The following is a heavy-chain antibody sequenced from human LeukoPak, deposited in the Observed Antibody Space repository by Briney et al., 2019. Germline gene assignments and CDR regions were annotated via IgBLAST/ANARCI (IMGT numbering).Heavy chain of an antibody. J-gene: IGHJ4*02. CDR3: ATQGLEVLRFLEWLTTPAGY. Sequence: GGSLRLSCAASGFTFGSYSMNWVRQAPGKGLEWVSSISSSSSYIYYADSVKGRFTISRDNAKNSLYLQMNSLRAEDTAVYYCATQGLEVLRFLEWLTTPAGYWGQGTLVTVSS. CDR2: ISSSSSYI. CDR1: GFTFGSYS. V-gene: IGHV3-21*01. D-gene: IGHD3-3*01.